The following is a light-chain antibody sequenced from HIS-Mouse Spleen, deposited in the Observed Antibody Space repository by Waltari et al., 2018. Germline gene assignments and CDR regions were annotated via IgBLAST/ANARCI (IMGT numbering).Light chain of an antibody. CDR1: QGISSY. CDR2: AAS. Sequence: IQLTQSPSLLSASVGDRVAITCRASQGISSYLAWYQQKPGTAPKLLIYAASTLQSGVPSRFSGSGSGTEFTLTISSLQPEDCATYYCQQLNSYPPTFGQGTKVEIK. J-gene: IGKJ1*01. CDR3: QQLNSYPPT. V-gene: IGKV1-9*01.